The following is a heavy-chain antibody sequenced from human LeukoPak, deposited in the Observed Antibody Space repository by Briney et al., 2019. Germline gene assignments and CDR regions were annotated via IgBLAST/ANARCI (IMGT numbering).Heavy chain of an antibody. CDR1: GLTLNYYS. CDR2: ITTSSSYI. J-gene: IGHJ4*02. V-gene: IGHV3-21*04. D-gene: IGHD1-26*01. Sequence: GESLTRSCAASGLTLNYYSMDWVRQAPGKGLEWVASITTSSSYIYYADSVRGRFTISRDNAKNSLYLQMSSLRAEDTAVYYCARDGVVGATKWGHFDFWGQGTRVTVSS. CDR3: ARDGVVGATKWGHFDF.